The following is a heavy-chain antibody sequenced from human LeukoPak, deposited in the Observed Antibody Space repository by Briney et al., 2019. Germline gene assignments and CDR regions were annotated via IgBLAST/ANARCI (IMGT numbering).Heavy chain of an antibody. CDR1: GGSVSSYY. CDR3: AVDNRDY. CDR2: IYTSGNT. V-gene: IGHV4-4*07. Sequence: SETLSLTCTVSGGSVSSYYWSWIRPAAGKGLEWIGRIYTSGNTNYNPSLKSRVTISVDKSKNQFSLKLTSVTAADTGVYYCAVDNRDYWGQGILVTVSS. J-gene: IGHJ4*02. D-gene: IGHD2-2*01.